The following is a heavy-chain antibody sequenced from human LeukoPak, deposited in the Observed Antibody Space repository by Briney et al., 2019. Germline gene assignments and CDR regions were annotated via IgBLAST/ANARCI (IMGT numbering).Heavy chain of an antibody. CDR2: ISSSSNYI. CDR1: GFIFSNYN. CDR3: ARVAAGPF. J-gene: IGHJ4*02. D-gene: IGHD6-13*01. V-gene: IGHV3-21*01. Sequence: PGGSLRLPCAASGFIFSNYNMNWVRQAPGKGLEWVSSISSSSNYIYYGDSVKGRFTISRDNAKNSLYLQMNSLRAEDSAVYYCARVAAGPFWGQGTLVTVSS.